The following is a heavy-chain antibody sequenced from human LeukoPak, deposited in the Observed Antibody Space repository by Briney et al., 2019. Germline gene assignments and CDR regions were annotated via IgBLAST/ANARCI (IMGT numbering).Heavy chain of an antibody. CDR3: ARDATAGYGSGSYYPFDY. V-gene: IGHV4-34*01. Sequence: SETLSLTCAVYGGSFSGYYWSWIRQPPGKGLEWIGEINHSGSTNYNPSLKSRVTISVDTSKNQFSLKLSSVTAADTAVYYCARDATAGYGSGSYYPFDYWGQGTLVTVSS. CDR2: INHSGST. CDR1: GGSFSGYY. D-gene: IGHD3-10*01. J-gene: IGHJ4*02.